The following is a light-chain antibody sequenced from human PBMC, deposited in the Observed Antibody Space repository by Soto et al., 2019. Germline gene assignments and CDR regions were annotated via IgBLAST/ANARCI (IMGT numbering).Light chain of an antibody. V-gene: IGKV3-15*01. Sequence: EIVMTQSPATLSVSPGERATLSCRASQRVSSNLAWYQQKPGQAPRLLIYGASTRATGIPARFSGSGSGTEFTLTISSLQSEDFAVYYCQQYNNGVPITFGQGTRLEIK. CDR1: QRVSSN. CDR2: GAS. CDR3: QQYNNGVPIT. J-gene: IGKJ5*01.